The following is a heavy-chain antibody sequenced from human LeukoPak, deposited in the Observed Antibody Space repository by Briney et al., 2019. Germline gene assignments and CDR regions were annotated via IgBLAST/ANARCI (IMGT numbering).Heavy chain of an antibody. Sequence: AGGSLRLSCAASGFTFSTYDMHWVSQATGKGLEWVSAIGTAGDTYYPGSVKGRFTISRENAKNSLYLQMNSLRAGDTAVYYCAREGIAVANDAFDIWGQGTMVTVSS. J-gene: IGHJ3*02. V-gene: IGHV3-13*01. CDR2: IGTAGDT. CDR1: GFTFSTYD. CDR3: AREGIAVANDAFDI. D-gene: IGHD6-19*01.